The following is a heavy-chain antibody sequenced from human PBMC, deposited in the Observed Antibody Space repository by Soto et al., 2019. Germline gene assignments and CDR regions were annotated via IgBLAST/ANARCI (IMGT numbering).Heavy chain of an antibody. Sequence: ASVKVSCKASGYTFTSYFMHWVRQAPGQGLEWMGIINPSGGSTSYAQKFQGRVTMTRDTSTSTVYMELSSLRSEDTAVYYCARVYCSGGSCYSIDDWGQGTLVTVSS. CDR3: ARVYCSGGSCYSIDD. CDR2: INPSGGST. V-gene: IGHV1-46*03. J-gene: IGHJ4*02. D-gene: IGHD2-15*01. CDR1: GYTFTSYF.